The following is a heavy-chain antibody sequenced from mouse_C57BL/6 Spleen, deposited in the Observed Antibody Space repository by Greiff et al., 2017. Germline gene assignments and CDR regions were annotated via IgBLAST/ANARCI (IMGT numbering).Heavy chain of an antibody. J-gene: IGHJ3*01. CDR1: GFTFSSYG. CDR3: ATHSTPWFAY. V-gene: IGHV5-6*01. D-gene: IGHD2-1*01. Sequence: EVQVVESGGDLVKPGGSLKLSCEASGFTFSSYGMSWVRQTPDKRLEWVATISSGGSYTYYPDSVKGRFTISRDNAKNTLYLQMSSLKSEDTAMYCCATHSTPWFAYWGQGTLVTVSA. CDR2: ISSGGSYT.